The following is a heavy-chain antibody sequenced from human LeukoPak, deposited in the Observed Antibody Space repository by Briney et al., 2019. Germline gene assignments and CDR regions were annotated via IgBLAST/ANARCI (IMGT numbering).Heavy chain of an antibody. CDR2: ISASNGNT. CDR3: ARDLYYDSSGYCGY. J-gene: IGHJ4*02. Sequence: SVRVSCKASGYTFTRYGISWVRQAPGQGLQWLGWISASNGNTNYAQKFRGRVTMTTDTSTSTAYMELRSLRSDDTAVYYCARDLYYDSSGYCGYWGQGTLVTVSS. V-gene: IGHV1-18*01. D-gene: IGHD3-22*01. CDR1: GYTFTRYG.